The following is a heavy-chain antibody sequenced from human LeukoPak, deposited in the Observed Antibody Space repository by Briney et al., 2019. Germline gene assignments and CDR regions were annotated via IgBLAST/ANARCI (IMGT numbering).Heavy chain of an antibody. CDR1: GGTFSTYA. J-gene: IGHJ4*02. CDR2: IIPIFGTA. CDR3: ARVTGTLFDY. D-gene: IGHD1-20*01. V-gene: IGHV1-69*06. Sequence: GASVKVSCKASGGTFSTYAISWVRQAPGQGLEWMGGIIPIFGTANYAQKFQGRVTITADKSTSTAYMELRSLRSDDMAVYYCARVTGTLFDYWGQGTLVTVSS.